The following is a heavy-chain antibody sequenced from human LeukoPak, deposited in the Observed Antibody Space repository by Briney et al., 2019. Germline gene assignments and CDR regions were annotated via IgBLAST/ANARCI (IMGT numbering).Heavy chain of an antibody. CDR1: GYTFTGYY. CDR2: INPNSGGT. Sequence: ASVKVSCKASGYTFTGYYMHWVRQAPGQGLEWMRWINPNSGGTNYAQKFQGRVTMTRDTSISTAYMELSRLRSDDTAVYYCARLEDYGSGSYYMAYFDYWGQGTLVTVSS. D-gene: IGHD3-10*01. V-gene: IGHV1-2*02. CDR3: ARLEDYGSGSYYMAYFDY. J-gene: IGHJ4*02.